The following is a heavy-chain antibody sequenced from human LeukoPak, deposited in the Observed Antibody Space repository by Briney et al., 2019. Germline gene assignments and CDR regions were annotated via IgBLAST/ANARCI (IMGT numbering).Heavy chain of an antibody. CDR3: ARSPYYYDSSGYYRPPYAFDI. Sequence: SETLSLTCTVSGGSISSYYWSWIRQPPGKGLEWIGYIYYSGSTNYNPSLKSRVTISVDTSKNQFSLKLSSVTAADTAVYYCARSPYYYDSSGYYRPPYAFDIWGQGTMVTVSS. CDR2: IYYSGST. J-gene: IGHJ3*02. V-gene: IGHV4-59*01. D-gene: IGHD3-22*01. CDR1: GGSISSYY.